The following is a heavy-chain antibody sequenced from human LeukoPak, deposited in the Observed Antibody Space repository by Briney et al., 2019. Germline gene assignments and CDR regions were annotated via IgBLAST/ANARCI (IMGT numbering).Heavy chain of an antibody. D-gene: IGHD6-13*01. J-gene: IGHJ6*03. Sequence: GGSLRLSCAASGFTFSSYWMGWVRQAPGRGLEWVANIKQDGSEKYYVDSVKGRFTISRDNAKNSLYLQMNSLRAENTAVYYCARDIAAAYYYYYYYMDVWGKGTTVTVSS. V-gene: IGHV3-7*01. CDR3: ARDIAAAYYYYYYYMDV. CDR1: GFTFSSYW. CDR2: IKQDGSEK.